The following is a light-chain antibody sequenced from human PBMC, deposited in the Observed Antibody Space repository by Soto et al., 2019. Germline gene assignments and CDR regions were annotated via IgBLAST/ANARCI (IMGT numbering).Light chain of an antibody. J-gene: IGKJ2*01. CDR3: QQYDTSSYT. CDR2: DVS. Sequence: EIVLTQSPGTLSLSPGERATLSCRASQSISSSSLAWYQQKPGQAPRLLIYDVSSRATGIPDRFSGSGSGTDFTLTISRLEPEDFAVYYCQQYDTSSYTFGQGTKLEIQ. CDR1: QSISSSS. V-gene: IGKV3-20*01.